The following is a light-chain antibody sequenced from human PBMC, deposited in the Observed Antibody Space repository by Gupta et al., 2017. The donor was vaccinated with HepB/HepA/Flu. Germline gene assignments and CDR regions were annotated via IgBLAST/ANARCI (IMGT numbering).Light chain of an antibody. CDR2: DVT. CDR3: SSYTSSSTLV. Sequence: QSALTQPASVSGSPGQSITIPCTGTSSDVGGYNYVSWYQHHPGKVSKLMIYDVTNRPSGVSNRFSGSKSGNTASLTTSGLQAEDEADYYCSSYTSSSTLVFGGGTKLTVL. CDR1: SSDVGGYNY. V-gene: IGLV2-14*03. J-gene: IGLJ2*01.